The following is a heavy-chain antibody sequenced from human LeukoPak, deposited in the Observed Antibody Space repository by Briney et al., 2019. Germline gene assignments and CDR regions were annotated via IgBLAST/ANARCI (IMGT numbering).Heavy chain of an antibody. V-gene: IGHV4-30-2*01. CDR2: IYHSGST. D-gene: IGHD6-13*01. Sequence: SETLPLTCTVSGGSISSGGYYWSWIRQPPGKGLEWIGYIYHSGSTYYNPSLKSRVTISVDRSKNQFSLKLSSVTAADTAVYYCARCRGIAADYWGQGTLVTVSS. CDR1: GGSISSGGYY. J-gene: IGHJ4*02. CDR3: ARCRGIAADY.